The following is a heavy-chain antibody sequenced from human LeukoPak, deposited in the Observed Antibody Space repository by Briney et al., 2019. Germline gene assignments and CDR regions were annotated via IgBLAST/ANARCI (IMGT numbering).Heavy chain of an antibody. CDR2: ISSSSSYI. CDR1: GFTFSSYS. CDR3: ARGSASSGWYRGIDY. Sequence: MPGGSLRLSCAASGFTFSSYSMNWVRQAPGKGLEWVSSISSSSSYIYYADSVKGRFTISRDNAKNSLYLQINSLRAEDTAVYYCARGSASSGWYRGIDYWGQGTLVTVSS. J-gene: IGHJ4*02. V-gene: IGHV3-21*01. D-gene: IGHD6-19*01.